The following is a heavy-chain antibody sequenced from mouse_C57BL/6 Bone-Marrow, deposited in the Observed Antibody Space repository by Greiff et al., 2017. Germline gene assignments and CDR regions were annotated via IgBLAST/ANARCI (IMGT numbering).Heavy chain of an antibody. D-gene: IGHD6-1*01. CDR3: ARATFAY. Sequence: QVQLKQPGAELVRPGTSVKLSCKASGYTFTSYWMHWVMQRPGQGLEWIGVIDPSDSYTNYNQKFKGKATLTVDTSSSTAYMQLSSLTSEDSAVYYCARATFAYWGQGTLVTVSA. V-gene: IGHV1-59*01. J-gene: IGHJ3*01. CDR1: GYTFTSYW. CDR2: IDPSDSYT.